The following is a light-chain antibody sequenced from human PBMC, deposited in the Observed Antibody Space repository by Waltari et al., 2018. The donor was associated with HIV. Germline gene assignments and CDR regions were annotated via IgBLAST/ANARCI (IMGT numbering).Light chain of an antibody. CDR1: SSDAGGYNY. V-gene: IGLV2-8*01. CDR2: QVN. J-gene: IGLJ2*01. Sequence: QSALTQPPSASGSPGQSVTISCTATSSDAGGYNYVSWYQQHPGKAPKLIIYQVNKRPSGVPDRFSGTKSGNRASLTVSGLQAEDAADYYCSSFAGSNNLMVFGGGTKLTVL. CDR3: SSFAGSNNLMV.